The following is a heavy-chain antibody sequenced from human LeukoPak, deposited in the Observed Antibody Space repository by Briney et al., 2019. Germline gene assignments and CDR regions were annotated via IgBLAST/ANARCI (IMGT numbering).Heavy chain of an antibody. CDR1: GGSFSGYY. CDR2: LNHSGST. Sequence: PSETLSLTCAVYGGSFSGYYWNWLRQPPGKGLEWTGELNHSGSTNYIPSLKSRVTISVDTSKNQFSLKLRSVTAADTAVYYCARGSKMLGYNWFDPWGQGTLVTVSS. J-gene: IGHJ5*02. D-gene: IGHD1-26*01. CDR3: ARGSKMLGYNWFDP. V-gene: IGHV4-34*01.